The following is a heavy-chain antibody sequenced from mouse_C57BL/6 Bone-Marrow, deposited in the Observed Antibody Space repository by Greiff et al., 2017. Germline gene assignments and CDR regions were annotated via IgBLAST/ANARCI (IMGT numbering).Heavy chain of an antibody. D-gene: IGHD1-1*01. J-gene: IGHJ1*03. CDR2: ISSGSSTI. CDR1: GFTFSDYG. V-gene: IGHV5-17*01. Sequence: EVQLVESGGGLVKPGGSLKLSCAASGFTFSDYGMHWVRQAPETGLEWVAYISSGSSTIYYADTVKGRFTISRANAKNTLFLQMTSLRSEDTAMYYCARDYYGSSYGYFDVWGTGTTVTVSS. CDR3: ARDYYGSSYGYFDV.